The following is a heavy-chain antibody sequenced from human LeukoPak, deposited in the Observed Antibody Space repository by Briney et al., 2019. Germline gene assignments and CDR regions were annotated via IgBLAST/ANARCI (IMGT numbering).Heavy chain of an antibody. CDR3: AREFITMVRGERGWFDR. Sequence: PSQTLSLTCTVSGGSISSGDYYWSWIRQPPGKGLEWIGYIYYSGSNYYNPSLKSRITISVDTSKNQFSLKLSSVTAADTAVYYCAREFITMVRGERGWFDRWGQGTLVTVSS. J-gene: IGHJ5*02. CDR2: IYYSGSN. D-gene: IGHD3-10*01. V-gene: IGHV4-30-4*01. CDR1: GGSISSGDYY.